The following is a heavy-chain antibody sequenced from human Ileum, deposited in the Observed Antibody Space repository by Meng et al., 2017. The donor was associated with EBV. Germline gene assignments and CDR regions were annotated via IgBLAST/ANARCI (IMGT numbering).Heavy chain of an antibody. J-gene: IGHJ4*02. CDR3: ARGFYTYGSSCFDY. CDR2: INHSGST. CDR1: GGSFSGYY. V-gene: IGHV4-34*01. D-gene: IGHD6-13*01. Sequence: QRPQGGDGLLNPSETLSPTCAVYGGSFSGYYWTWIRQPPGKGLEWIGEINHSGSTNYNPSLKSRVTISVDKNQFSLKLSSVTAADTAVYYCARGFYTYGSSCFDYWGQGTLVTVSS.